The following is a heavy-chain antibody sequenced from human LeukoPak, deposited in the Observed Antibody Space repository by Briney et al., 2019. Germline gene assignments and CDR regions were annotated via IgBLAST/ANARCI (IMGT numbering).Heavy chain of an antibody. CDR3: ARTAVAGTLRWFDL. Sequence: GGSLRLSCVASDFTFSNFGMHWVRQAPGKGLEWLSFIRYDGSNNYHADSVKGRFSISRDNSKNTLHLQTNTLRPDDTAVYYCARTAVAGTLRWFDLWGQGTLVIVSS. J-gene: IGHJ5*02. V-gene: IGHV3-30*02. D-gene: IGHD6-19*01. CDR1: DFTFSNFG. CDR2: IRYDGSNN.